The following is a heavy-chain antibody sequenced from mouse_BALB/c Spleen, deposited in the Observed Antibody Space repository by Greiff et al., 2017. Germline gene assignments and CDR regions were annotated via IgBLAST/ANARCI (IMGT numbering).Heavy chain of an antibody. V-gene: IGHV1S29*02. CDR3: ARRFYYGGFDY. Sequence: EVKLVESGPELVKPGASVKISCKASGYTFTDYNMHWVKQSHGKSLEWIGYIYPYNGGTGYNQKFKSKATLTVDNSSSTAYMELRSLTSEDSAVYYCARRFYYGGFDYWGQGTTLTVSS. CDR2: IYPYNGGT. J-gene: IGHJ2*01. D-gene: IGHD1-1*01. CDR1: GYTFTDYN.